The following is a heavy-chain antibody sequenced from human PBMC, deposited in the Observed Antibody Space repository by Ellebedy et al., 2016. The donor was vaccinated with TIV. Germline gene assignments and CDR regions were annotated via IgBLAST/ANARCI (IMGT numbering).Heavy chain of an antibody. D-gene: IGHD3-16*01. J-gene: IGHJ6*02. CDR1: GASISTYS. Sequence: SETLSLXXTVSGASISTYSWTWIRQPPGKGLEWMGYFFRGGATNYNPSLESRVFMSIDTSRNQFSLSLSSVTAADTGLYFCASFDYDVEGYDGLDVWGQGTTVTVSS. V-gene: IGHV4-59*01. CDR2: FFRGGAT. CDR3: ASFDYDVEGYDGLDV.